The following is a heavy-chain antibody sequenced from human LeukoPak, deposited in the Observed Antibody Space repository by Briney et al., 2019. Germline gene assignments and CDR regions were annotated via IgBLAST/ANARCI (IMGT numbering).Heavy chain of an antibody. CDR1: GFTFTTFG. CDR2: ISPHGDIE. Sequence: PGRSLRLSCAASGFTFTTFGIHWVRQAPGKGLEWEAAISPHGDIEYYTDSVKGRFTISRDNSKNMIYLQMNSLRGEDSAVYYCAKINNNDDYWGQGNLVTVSS. D-gene: IGHD1/OR15-1a*01. J-gene: IGHJ4*02. V-gene: IGHV3-30*18. CDR3: AKINNNDDY.